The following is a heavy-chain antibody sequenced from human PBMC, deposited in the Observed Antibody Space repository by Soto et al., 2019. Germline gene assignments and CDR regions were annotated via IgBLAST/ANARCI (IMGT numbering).Heavy chain of an antibody. CDR3: ARDDTAAAVDYYYYGMDV. J-gene: IGHJ6*02. CDR2: ISYDGSNK. D-gene: IGHD6-13*01. V-gene: IGHV3-30-3*01. Sequence: QVQLVESGGGVVQPGRSLRLSCAASGFTFSSYAMHWVRQAPGKGLEWVAVISYDGSNKYYADSVKGRFTISRDNSKNTPYLQMNSLRAEDTAVYYWARDDTAAAVDYYYYGMDVWGQGTTVTVSS. CDR1: GFTFSSYA.